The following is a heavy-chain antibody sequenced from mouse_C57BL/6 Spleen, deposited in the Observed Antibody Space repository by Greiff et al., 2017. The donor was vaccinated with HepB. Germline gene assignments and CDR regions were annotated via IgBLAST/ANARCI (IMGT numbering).Heavy chain of an antibody. D-gene: IGHD2-4*01. V-gene: IGHV5-16*01. CDR1: GFTFSDYY. CDR2: INYDGSST. CDR3: ARGYYDYPWFAY. Sequence: EVQRVESEGGLVQPGSSMKLSCTASGFTFSDYYMAWVRQVPEKGLEWVANINYDGSSTYYLDSLKSRFIISRDNAKNILYLQMSSLKSEDTATYYCARGYYDYPWFAYWGQGTLVTVSA. J-gene: IGHJ3*01.